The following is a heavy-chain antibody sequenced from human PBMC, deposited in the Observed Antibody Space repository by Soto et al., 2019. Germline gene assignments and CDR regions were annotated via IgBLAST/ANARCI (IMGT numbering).Heavy chain of an antibody. V-gene: IGHV4-34*01. J-gene: IGHJ4*02. CDR3: ARGRTLLLWFGELFFVY. Sequence: QVQLQQWGAGLLKPSETLSLTCAVYGGSFSGYYWSWIRQPPGKGLEWIGEINHSGSTNYNPSLKSRVTISVDTSKNQFSLKLSSVTAADTAVYYCARGRTLLLWFGELFFVYWGQGTLVTVSS. CDR2: INHSGST. CDR1: GGSFSGYY. D-gene: IGHD3-10*01.